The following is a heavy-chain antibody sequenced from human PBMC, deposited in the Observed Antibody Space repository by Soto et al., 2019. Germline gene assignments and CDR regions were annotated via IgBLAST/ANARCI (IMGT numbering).Heavy chain of an antibody. V-gene: IGHV3-30-3*01. J-gene: IGHJ6*01. CDR3: ARDWADYYYGRDV. CDR1: GFTFSSYA. Sequence: GVSLRLSCAASGFTFSSYAMHGVRQAPGKGLEWVAVISYDGSNKYYADSVKGRFTISKDNSKNTLYLQMNSLRDEDTAVYYCARDWADYYYGRDVWGHGT. D-gene: IGHD7-27*01. CDR2: ISYDGSNK.